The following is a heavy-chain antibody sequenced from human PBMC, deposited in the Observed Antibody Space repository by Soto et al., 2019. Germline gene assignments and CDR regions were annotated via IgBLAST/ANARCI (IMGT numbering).Heavy chain of an antibody. J-gene: IGHJ6*02. V-gene: IGHV4-34*01. CDR1: GGSFSGYY. Sequence: SETLSLTYAVYGGSFSGYYWSWIRQPPGKGLEWIGEINHSGSTNYNPSLKSRVTISVDTSKNQFSLKLSSVTAADTAVYYCARGVVVPAAIRACMDVWGQGTTVTVSS. CDR2: INHSGST. CDR3: ARGVVVPAAIRACMDV. D-gene: IGHD2-2*01.